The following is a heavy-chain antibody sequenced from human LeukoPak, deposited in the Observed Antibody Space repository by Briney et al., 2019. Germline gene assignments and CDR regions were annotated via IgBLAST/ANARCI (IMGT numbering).Heavy chain of an antibody. CDR3: ARDHTGFHY. V-gene: IGHV1-2*02. CDR1: GYTFTGYY. J-gene: IGHJ4*02. Sequence: ASVKVSCKASGYTFTGYYMHWVRQAPGQGLEWMGWINPNSGGTDYAQKFQGRVTMTGDTSINTAYMELSSLRSDDTAVYYCARDHTGFHYWGQGTLVTVSS. CDR2: INPNSGGT. D-gene: IGHD7-27*01.